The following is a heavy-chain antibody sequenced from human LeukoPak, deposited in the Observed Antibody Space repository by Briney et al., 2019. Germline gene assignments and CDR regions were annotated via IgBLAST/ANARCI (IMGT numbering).Heavy chain of an antibody. D-gene: IGHD2-21*02. CDR3: ARGRQHIVVVTAFDY. V-gene: IGHV1-69*01. Sequence: SVKVSCKASGGTFSSYAISWVRQAPGQGLEWMGGIIPIFCTANYAQKFQGRVTITVDESTSTAYMELSSLRSEDTAVYYCARGRQHIVVVTAFDYCGQGTLVTVSS. CDR1: GGTFSSYA. CDR2: IIPIFCTA. J-gene: IGHJ4*02.